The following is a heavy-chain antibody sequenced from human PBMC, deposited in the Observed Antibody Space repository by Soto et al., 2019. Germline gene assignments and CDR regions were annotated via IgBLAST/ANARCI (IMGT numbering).Heavy chain of an antibody. J-gene: IGHJ4*02. CDR3: AKATTNGGWFNPFDS. V-gene: IGHV3-23*01. CDR2: LSGSGTST. D-gene: IGHD6-19*01. CDR1: GFSFVNYA. Sequence: GGSLRLSCAASGFSFVNYAMNWVRQAPGKGLEWVSGLSGSGTSTYYADSVKGRFTISRDNSRDTLFLQMNSLTADDTAVYYCAKATTNGGWFNPFDSWGQGALVTAPQ.